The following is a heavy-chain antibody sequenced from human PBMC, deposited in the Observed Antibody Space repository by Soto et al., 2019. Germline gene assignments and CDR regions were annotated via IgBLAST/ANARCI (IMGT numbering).Heavy chain of an antibody. Sequence: QVQLVQSGAEVKKPGASVKVSCKASGYTFTSYGISWVRQAPGQGLEWMGWISAYNGNTNYAQKLQGRVTMTTDTSTSTAYLELRSLRSDGTAVYYCARDVVAAPDYYSGMDVWGQGTTVTVSS. V-gene: IGHV1-18*01. D-gene: IGHD2-15*01. CDR2: ISAYNGNT. J-gene: IGHJ6*02. CDR3: ARDVVAAPDYYSGMDV. CDR1: GYTFTSYG.